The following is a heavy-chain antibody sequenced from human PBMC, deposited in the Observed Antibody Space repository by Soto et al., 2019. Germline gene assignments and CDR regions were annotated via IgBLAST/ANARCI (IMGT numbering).Heavy chain of an antibody. Sequence: SVKVSCKASGGTFSSYAISWVRQAPGQGLEWMGGIIPIFGTANYAQKFQGRVTITADESTSTAYSGRSSLRADDTTIYFCAKELDSFCPYYFDYWGQGALVTVSS. CDR3: AKELDSFCPYYFDY. CDR2: IIPIFGTA. CDR1: GGTFSSYA. J-gene: IGHJ4*02. V-gene: IGHV1-69*13. D-gene: IGHD1-1*01.